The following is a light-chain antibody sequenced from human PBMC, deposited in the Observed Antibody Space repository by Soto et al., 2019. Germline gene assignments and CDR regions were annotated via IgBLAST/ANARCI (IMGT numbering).Light chain of an antibody. CDR1: QSVSNY. V-gene: IGKV3-11*01. Sequence: EIVLTQSPATLSLSPGERATLSCRASQSVSNYIAWYQQKPGQAPRLLIYDTSNRATGIPARFSGSGSGTDFTLTISSLEPEDLAVYYCQQRTDWSYTFGQGTKLEIK. CDR3: QQRTDWSYT. J-gene: IGKJ2*01. CDR2: DTS.